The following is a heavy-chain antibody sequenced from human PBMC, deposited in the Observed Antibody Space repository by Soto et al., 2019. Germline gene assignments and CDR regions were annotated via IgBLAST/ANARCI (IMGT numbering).Heavy chain of an antibody. J-gene: IGHJ5*02. D-gene: IGHD6-13*01. CDR3: ARRERAAGTDWWFDP. CDR2: ISAYNGNT. Sequence: ASVKVSCKASGYTFTSYGISWVRQAPGQGLEWMGWISAYNGNTNYAQKLQGRVTISVDTSKNQFSLKLSSVTAADTAVYYCARRERAAGTDWWFDPWGQGTLVTAPQ. CDR1: GYTFTSYG. V-gene: IGHV1-18*01.